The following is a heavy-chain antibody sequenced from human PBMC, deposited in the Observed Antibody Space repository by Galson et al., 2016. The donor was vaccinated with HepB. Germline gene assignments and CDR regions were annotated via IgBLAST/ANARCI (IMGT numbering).Heavy chain of an antibody. D-gene: IGHD3-10*01. V-gene: IGHV3-30*04. Sequence: SLRLSCAASGFTFSDYAIQWVRQAPGKGLEWVSVISYHGTTAYYAHSLKGRFTVSRDNSKNTLYLHLSSLRFEDTAIYYCARGNYYGSGSYSYGAFYWGQGTVVTVSS. CDR2: ISYHGTTA. J-gene: IGHJ4*02. CDR1: GFTFSDYA. CDR3: ARGNYYGSGSYSYGAFY.